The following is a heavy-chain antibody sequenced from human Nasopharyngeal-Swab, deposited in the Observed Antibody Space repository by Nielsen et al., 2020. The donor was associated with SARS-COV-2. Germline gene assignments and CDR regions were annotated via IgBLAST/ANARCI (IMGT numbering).Heavy chain of an antibody. D-gene: IGHD6-13*01. V-gene: IGHV3-21*01. Sequence: GGSLRLSCAASGFTFSSYSMNWVRQAPGKGLEWVSSISSSSSYIYYADSVKGRFTNSRDNAKNSLYLQMNSLRAEDTAVYYCARGAPLVAAAGTDYYYGMDVWGQGTTVTVSS. CDR3: ARGAPLVAAAGTDYYYGMDV. CDR1: GFTFSSYS. CDR2: ISSSSSYI. J-gene: IGHJ6*02.